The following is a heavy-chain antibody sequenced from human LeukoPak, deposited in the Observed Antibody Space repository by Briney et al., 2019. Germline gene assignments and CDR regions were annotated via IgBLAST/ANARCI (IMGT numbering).Heavy chain of an antibody. CDR2: IGYDGSNK. V-gene: IGHV3-33*01. D-gene: IGHD3-9*01. Sequence: PGRSLRLSCAASGFTFSSYGMHWVRQAPGKGLEWVAVIGYDGSNKYYADSVKGRFTISRDNSKNTLYLQMNSLRAEDTAVYYCARDGYDILTGYYPGRWFDPWGQGTLVTVSS. J-gene: IGHJ5*02. CDR1: GFTFSSYG. CDR3: ARDGYDILTGYYPGRWFDP.